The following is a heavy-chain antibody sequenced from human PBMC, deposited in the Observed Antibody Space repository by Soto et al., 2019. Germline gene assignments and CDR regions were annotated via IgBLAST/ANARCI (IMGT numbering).Heavy chain of an antibody. CDR2: VYKSGST. CDR1: GYSITNTTYY. CDR3: ASQRDGYSIDY. D-gene: IGHD4-4*01. Sequence: XETLSPTFSVSGYSITNTTYYWDWIRQPPGKGLEWLGSVYKSGSTYYNPSLKSRVTVSVDTAKNQFSLELDSVTAADTAVYYCASQRDGYSIDYWGQGSLVTVSS. J-gene: IGHJ4*02. V-gene: IGHV4-39*01.